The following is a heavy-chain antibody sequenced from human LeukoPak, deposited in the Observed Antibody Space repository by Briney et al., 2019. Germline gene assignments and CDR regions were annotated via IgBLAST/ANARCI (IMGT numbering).Heavy chain of an antibody. CDR1: GGSISSYY. V-gene: IGHV4-59*01. D-gene: IGHD3-16*02. CDR3: AREPNYDYVWGSYRSPHYFDY. CDR2: IYYSGST. J-gene: IGHJ4*02. Sequence: SETLSLTCTVSGGSISSYYWIWIRQPPGKGLEWIGYIYYSGSTNYNPSLKSRVTISVDTSKNQFSLKLSSVTAADTAVYYCAREPNYDYVWGSYRSPHYFDYWGQGTLVTVSS.